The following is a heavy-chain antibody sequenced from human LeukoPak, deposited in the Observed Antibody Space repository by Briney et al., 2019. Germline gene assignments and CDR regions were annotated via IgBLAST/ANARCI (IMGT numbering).Heavy chain of an antibody. Sequence: ASVKVSCKASGYTFTGYYMHWVRPAPGQGLAWMGWINPNSGGTNYAQKFQGRVTMTRDTSISTAYMELSRLSSDDTAVYYCAGSSRPPIVVADTYYFDYWGQGTLVTVSS. J-gene: IGHJ4*02. D-gene: IGHD3-22*01. CDR1: GYTFTGYY. V-gene: IGHV1-2*02. CDR3: AGSSRPPIVVADTYYFDY. CDR2: INPNSGGT.